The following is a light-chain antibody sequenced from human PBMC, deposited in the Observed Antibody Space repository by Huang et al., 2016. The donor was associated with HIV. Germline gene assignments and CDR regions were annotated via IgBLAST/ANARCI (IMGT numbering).Light chain of an antibody. CDR1: RDIKTD. Sequence: AIQLTQSPSSLSASVGDRVTITFRASRDIKTDLAWFHQRPGRAPKFLIFAAYFLESGVSSRFSGSGAGTEFTLTISSLQPEDVGTYYCQQVDSYPRTFGQGTNVDVK. J-gene: IGKJ1*01. CDR2: AAY. CDR3: QQVDSYPRT. V-gene: IGKV1-13*02.